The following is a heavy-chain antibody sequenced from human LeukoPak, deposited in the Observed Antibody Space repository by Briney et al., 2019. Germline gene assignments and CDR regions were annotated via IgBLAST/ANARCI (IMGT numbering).Heavy chain of an antibody. CDR2: IYYSGST. D-gene: IGHD4-17*01. V-gene: IGHV4-31*03. CDR1: GGSVSSGGYY. Sequence: SQTLSLTCTVSGGSVSSGGYYWSWIRQHPGKGLEWIGYIYYSGSTYYNPSLKSRVTISVDTSKNQFSLKLSSVTAADTAVYYCTRASGDYYYGMDVWGKGTTVTVSS. J-gene: IGHJ6*04. CDR3: TRASGDYYYGMDV.